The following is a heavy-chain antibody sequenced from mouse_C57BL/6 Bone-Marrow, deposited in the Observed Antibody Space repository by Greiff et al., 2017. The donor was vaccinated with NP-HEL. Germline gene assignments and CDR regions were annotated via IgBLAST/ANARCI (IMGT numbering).Heavy chain of an antibody. V-gene: IGHV1-64*01. CDR2: IHPNSGST. CDR3: ARGLLWLRRRDYYAMDY. Sequence: QVQLKQPGAELVKPGASVKLSCKASGYTFTSYWMHWVKQRPGQGLEWIGMIHPNSGSTNYNETLKSKATLTVDKSSSTAYMQLSSLTSEDSAVYYCARGLLWLRRRDYYAMDYWGQGTSVTVSS. CDR1: GYTFTSYW. D-gene: IGHD2-2*01. J-gene: IGHJ4*01.